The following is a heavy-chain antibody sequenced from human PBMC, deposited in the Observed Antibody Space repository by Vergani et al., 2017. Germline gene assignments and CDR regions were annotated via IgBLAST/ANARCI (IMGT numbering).Heavy chain of an antibody. Sequence: EVQLVESGGGLVKPGGSLRLSCAASGFTFSSYSMNWVRQAPGKGLEWVSSISSSSSYIYYTDSVKGRFNISRDNAKNSLYLQMNSLRAEDTAVYYCAREQWLGAAFDIWGQGTMVTVSS. D-gene: IGHD6-19*01. J-gene: IGHJ3*02. V-gene: IGHV3-21*01. CDR2: ISSSSSYI. CDR3: AREQWLGAAFDI. CDR1: GFTFSSYS.